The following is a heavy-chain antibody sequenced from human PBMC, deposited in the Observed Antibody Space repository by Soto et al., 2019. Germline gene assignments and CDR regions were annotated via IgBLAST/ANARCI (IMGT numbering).Heavy chain of an antibody. Sequence: EVQLLESGGGLVQPGGSLRLFCAASGFTFTNYAMTWVRQGPGRGLEWASTIIAAGGTFYGDTVKGRFTISRDNSRSTLYLHMNSLRADDAAIYFCARTDKFTSQSSGWAYRFVCWGQGTLVTVSS. V-gene: IGHV3-23*01. CDR2: IIAAGGT. CDR3: ARTDKFTSQSSGWAYRFVC. D-gene: IGHD3-22*01. CDR1: GFTFTNYA. J-gene: IGHJ4*02.